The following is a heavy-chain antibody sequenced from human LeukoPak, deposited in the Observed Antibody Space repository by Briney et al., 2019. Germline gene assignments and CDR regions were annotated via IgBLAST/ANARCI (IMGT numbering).Heavy chain of an antibody. CDR2: IYYSGST. CDR1: GGSISSYY. Sequence: SSETLSLTCTVSGGSISSYYWSWIRQPPGKGLEWIRYIYYSGSTNYNPSLKSRVTISVDTSRNQFSLRLTSVTAADTAVYYCARHSVYGSSGYFDPFDYWGQGTLVTVSS. CDR3: ARHSVYGSSGYFDPFDY. V-gene: IGHV4-59*08. J-gene: IGHJ4*02. D-gene: IGHD3-22*01.